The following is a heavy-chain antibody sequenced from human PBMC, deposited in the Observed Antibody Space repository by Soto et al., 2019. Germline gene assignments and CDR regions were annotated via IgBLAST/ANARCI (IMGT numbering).Heavy chain of an antibody. CDR3: AKDFVWSSYRNHFYGLDV. CDR2: ISNDGSKK. CDR1: GFTFSSFG. D-gene: IGHD3-3*01. J-gene: IGHJ6*02. V-gene: IGHV3-30*18. Sequence: QVQLVESGGGVVQPGRSLRLSCAASGFTFSSFGMHWVRQAPGKGLEWVAVISNDGSKKYYVDSVKGRFTISRDNSKNTLSLEMNGLRAEDTAVYYCAKDFVWSSYRNHFYGLDVWGHGTTVTVSS.